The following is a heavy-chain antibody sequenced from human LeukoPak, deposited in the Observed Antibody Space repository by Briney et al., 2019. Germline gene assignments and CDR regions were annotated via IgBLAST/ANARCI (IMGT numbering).Heavy chain of an antibody. CDR2: IYYSGST. J-gene: IGHJ6*02. CDR1: GGSISSYY. V-gene: IGHV4-59*01. D-gene: IGHD7-27*01. Sequence: SETLSLTCTVSGGSISSYYWSWIRQPPGKGLEWIGYIYYSGSTNYNPSLKSRVTISVDTSKNQFSLKLSSVTAADTAVYYCARLGIVYGMDVWGQGTTVTVSS. CDR3: ARLGIVYGMDV.